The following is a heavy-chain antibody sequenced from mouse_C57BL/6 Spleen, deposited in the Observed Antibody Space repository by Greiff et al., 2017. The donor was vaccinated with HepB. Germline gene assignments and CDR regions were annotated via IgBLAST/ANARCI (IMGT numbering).Heavy chain of an antibody. CDR1: GYTFTSYW. CDR3: ARSRDFDY. CDR2: IHPNSGST. Sequence: VQLQQSGAELVKPGASVKLSCKASGYTFTSYWMHWVKQRPGQGLEWIGMIHPNSGSTNYNEKFKSKATLTVDKSSSTAYMQLSSLTSADSAVYYCARSRDFDYWGQGTTLTVSS. V-gene: IGHV1-64*01. J-gene: IGHJ2*01.